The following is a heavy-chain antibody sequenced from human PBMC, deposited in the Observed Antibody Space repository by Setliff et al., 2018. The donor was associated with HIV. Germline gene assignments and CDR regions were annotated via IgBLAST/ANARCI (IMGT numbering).Heavy chain of an antibody. CDR2: ISSGGEIM. V-gene: IGHV3-23*01. CDR1: GFTFSSYA. D-gene: IGHD3-22*01. J-gene: IGHJ4*02. CDR3: ARDLSSGPAY. Sequence: AGGSLRLSCAASGFTFSSYAMTWVRQAPGKGLEWVSSISSGGEIMFYADSVKGRFTSSRDNSNNTLYLQMNSLRAEDTAVYYCARDLSSGPAYWGKGTLVTVSS.